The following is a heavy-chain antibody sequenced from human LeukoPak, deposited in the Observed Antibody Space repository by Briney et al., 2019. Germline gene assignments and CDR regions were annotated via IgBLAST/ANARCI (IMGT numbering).Heavy chain of an antibody. CDR2: IKRDGSEK. CDR1: GFTFSSHW. J-gene: IGHJ4*02. D-gene: IGHD1-26*01. CDR3: ARSSGSRDY. V-gene: IGHV3-7*01. Sequence: GGSLRLSCAASGFTFSSHWMSWVRQAPGKGLEWVANIKRDGSEKYYVDSVKGRFTISRDNAKNSLYLQMNSLRAEDTAVYYCARSSGSRDYWGQGTLVTVSS.